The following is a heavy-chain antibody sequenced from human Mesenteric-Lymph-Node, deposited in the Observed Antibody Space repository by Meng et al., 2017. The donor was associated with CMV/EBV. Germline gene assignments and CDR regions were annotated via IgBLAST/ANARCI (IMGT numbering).Heavy chain of an antibody. CDR2: IRFDGGNK. J-gene: IGHJ4*02. Sequence: GGSLRLSCAASGFVFNTYGMNWVRQAPGKGLEWVTFIRFDGGNKYYADSVKGRFTISRDNSNNTLYLQMDSLRSEDTAVYYCAKYSNGWFSVGGSFLDSWGQGTLVTVSS. CDR3: AKYSNGWFSVGGSFLDS. CDR1: GFVFNTYG. D-gene: IGHD6-19*01. V-gene: IGHV3-30*02.